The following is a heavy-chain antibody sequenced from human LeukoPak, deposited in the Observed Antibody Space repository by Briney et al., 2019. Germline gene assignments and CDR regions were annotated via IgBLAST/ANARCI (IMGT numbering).Heavy chain of an antibody. CDR3: ARLVGYPDY. Sequence: PSETLSLTCTVSGGSISSSSYYWGWIRQPPGKGLEWIGSIYYSGSTYYNPSLKSRVTISVDTSKNQFSLKLSSVAAADTAVYYCARLVGYPDYWGQGTLITVSS. J-gene: IGHJ4*02. V-gene: IGHV4-39*07. CDR2: IYYSGST. CDR1: GGSISSSSYY. D-gene: IGHD6-25*01.